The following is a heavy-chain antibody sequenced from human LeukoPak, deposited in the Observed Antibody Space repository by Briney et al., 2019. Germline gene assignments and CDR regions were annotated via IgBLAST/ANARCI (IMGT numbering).Heavy chain of an antibody. D-gene: IGHD3-10*01. J-gene: IGHJ4*02. CDR2: VYTSGTT. CDR1: GGSISSYY. Sequence: SDTLSLTCTVSGGSISSYYWSWIRQPPGKGLEWIGRVYTSGTTNYNPSLGSRVTMSVDTSKNQFSLNLNSVTAADTAVYYCARGPRELLWFGAASLPFDYWGQGTLVTVSS. V-gene: IGHV4-4*07. CDR3: ARGPRELLWFGAASLPFDY.